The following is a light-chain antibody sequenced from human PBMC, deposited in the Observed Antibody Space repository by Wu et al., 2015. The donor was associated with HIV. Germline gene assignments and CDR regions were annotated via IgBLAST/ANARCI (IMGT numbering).Light chain of an antibody. CDR2: GVS. J-gene: IGKJ1*01. CDR1: QSVGSN. Sequence: EIVMTQSPATLSVSPGERATLSCRASQSVGSNLAWYQQKPGQAPRLLIYGVSIRATGIPARFGGSGSGTEFTLTISVRQSEDFAVYYCQQYNNWPATFGQGTKVEIK. CDR3: QQYNNWPAT. V-gene: IGKV3D-15*03.